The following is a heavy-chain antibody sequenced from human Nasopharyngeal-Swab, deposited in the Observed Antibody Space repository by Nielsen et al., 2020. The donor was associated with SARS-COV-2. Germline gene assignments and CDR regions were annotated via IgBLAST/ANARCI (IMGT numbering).Heavy chain of an antibody. J-gene: IGHJ3*02. D-gene: IGHD6-19*01. CDR2: IYYGGDIT. Sequence: WIRQPPGKGLEWVSVIYYGGDITYYADSVKGRFTTSRDNSKNTVHLQMNSLRADGTAIYYCAKNRDSVTGTPDDAFDIWGQGTMVTVSS. V-gene: IGHV3-23*03. CDR3: AKNRDSVTGTPDDAFDI.